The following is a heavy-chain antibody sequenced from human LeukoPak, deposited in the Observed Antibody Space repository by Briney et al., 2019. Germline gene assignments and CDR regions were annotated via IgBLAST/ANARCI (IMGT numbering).Heavy chain of an antibody. CDR3: AKDLASPVAADDY. CDR2: ISSSGSTI. CDR1: GFTFSSYE. J-gene: IGHJ4*02. D-gene: IGHD6-19*01. Sequence: PGGSLRLSCAASGFTFSSYEMNWVRQAPGKGLEWVSYISSSGSTIYYADSVKGRFTISRDNSKNTLYLQMNSLRAEDTAVYYCAKDLASPVAADDYWGQGTLVTVSS. V-gene: IGHV3-48*03.